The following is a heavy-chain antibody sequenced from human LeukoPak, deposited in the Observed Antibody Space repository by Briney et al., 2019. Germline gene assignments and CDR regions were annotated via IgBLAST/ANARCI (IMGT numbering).Heavy chain of an antibody. CDR3: ARGPARYYFDY. CDR1: GGSISNYY. Sequence: SETLSLTCTVSGGSISNYYSRWIRQPPGRGLEWIGYVYSSGSTNYNPSLKSRVTISVDTSKNHLSLKLSSVTAADTAVYYCARGPARYYFDYWGQGTLVTVSS. V-gene: IGHV4-59*01. CDR2: VYSSGST. J-gene: IGHJ4*02.